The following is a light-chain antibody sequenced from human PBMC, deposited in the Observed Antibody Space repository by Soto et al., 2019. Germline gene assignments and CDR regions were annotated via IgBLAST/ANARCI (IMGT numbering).Light chain of an antibody. J-gene: IGLJ2*01. V-gene: IGLV2-14*03. CDR2: DVS. CDR1: SSDVGGYNY. Sequence: QSALTQPASVSGSPGQSITISCTGTSSDVGGYNYVSWYQQHPGKAPKLMIYDVSKRPSGVSNRFSGSKSGNTASLTISGLQAEDEADYHCSSYTSGNTLVLFGGGTKVTVL. CDR3: SSYTSGNTLVL.